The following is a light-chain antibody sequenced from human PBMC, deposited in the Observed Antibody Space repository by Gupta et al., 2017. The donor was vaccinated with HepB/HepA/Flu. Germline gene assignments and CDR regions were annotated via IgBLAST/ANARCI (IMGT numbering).Light chain of an antibody. J-gene: IGLJ2*01. CDR1: SSNIGAGSD. V-gene: IGLV1-40*01. Sequence: QSVLTPPPSVSGAPGQRVTISCTGSSSNIGAGSDVYWYQQLPGTAPKLLIYDNVSRPSGVPDRFSGSKSGTSASLAIAGLQAEDEADYYCQSYNTSLNGLVFGGGTKLTVL. CDR3: QSYNTSLNGLV. CDR2: DNV.